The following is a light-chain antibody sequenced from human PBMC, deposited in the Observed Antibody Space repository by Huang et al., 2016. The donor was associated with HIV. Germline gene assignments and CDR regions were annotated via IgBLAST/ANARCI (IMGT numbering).Light chain of an antibody. J-gene: IGKJ1*01. CDR1: QDIRNY. V-gene: IGKV1-33*01. Sequence: DIQMTQSASSLSASVGYRVTITCQASQDIRNYLNWYQQKTGKAPKLLIYDASNLETGVSSRFSGSGSGTDFTFTISSLQPEDIATYYCQHYDNLRTFGQGTKVEIK. CDR2: DAS. CDR3: QHYDNLRT.